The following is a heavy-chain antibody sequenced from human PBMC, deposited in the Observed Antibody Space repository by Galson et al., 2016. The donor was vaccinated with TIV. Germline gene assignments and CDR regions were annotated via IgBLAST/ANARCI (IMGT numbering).Heavy chain of an antibody. CDR1: GFSLMTSGMC. D-gene: IGHD3-22*01. V-gene: IGHV2-70*11. Sequence: PALVKPTQTLTLTCTFSGFSLMTSGMCVSWIRQPPGKALEWLARIDWDDDKNYSPFLKTRLTISKDTSKNQVVLTMTNTDPVDTATYYCARISGYYDSSGHYIPRSFDYWGQGALVTVSS. J-gene: IGHJ4*02. CDR2: IDWDDDK. CDR3: ARISGYYDSSGHYIPRSFDY.